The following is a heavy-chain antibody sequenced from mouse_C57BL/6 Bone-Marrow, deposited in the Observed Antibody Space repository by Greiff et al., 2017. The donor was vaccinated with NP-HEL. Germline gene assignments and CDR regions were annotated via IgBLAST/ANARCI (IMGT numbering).Heavy chain of an antibody. CDR2: VYPYNGGT. D-gene: IGHD1-1*01. CDR3: AREDYYSPPFDY. CDR1: GFTFTDYY. J-gene: IGHJ2*01. Sequence: EVQLQESGPVLVKPGPSVQISCKASGFTFTDYYMHWVKQSHGKSLEWIGLVYPYNGGTSYTQKFKGKATLTVHTSSRTAYMELNSLTSEDAAVYYGAREDYYSPPFDYWGQGTTLTVSS. V-gene: IGHV1-36*01.